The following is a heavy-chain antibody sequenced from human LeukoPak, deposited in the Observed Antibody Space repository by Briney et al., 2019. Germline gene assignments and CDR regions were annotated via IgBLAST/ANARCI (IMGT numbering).Heavy chain of an antibody. V-gene: IGHV3-30*03. J-gene: IGHJ6*04. Sequence: QPGRSLRLSCAASGFTLSYYGMHWVRQAPGKGLEWVAVISYEGSNKYYADSVKGRFTISRDNTKNTLYLQMNSLRAEDTAVYYCARLSGYYYYYGMDVWGKGTTVTVSS. D-gene: IGHD5-12*01. CDR1: GFTLSYYG. CDR2: ISYEGSNK. CDR3: ARLSGYYYYYGMDV.